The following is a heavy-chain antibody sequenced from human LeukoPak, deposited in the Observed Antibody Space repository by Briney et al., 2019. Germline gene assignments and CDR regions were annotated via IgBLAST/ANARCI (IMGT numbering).Heavy chain of an antibody. CDR1: GFTFSSYG. Sequence: GGSLRLSXAASGFTFSSYGMHWVRQAPGKGLEWVAFIRYDGSNKYYADSVKGRFTISRDNSKNTLYLQMNSLRAEDTAVYYCAKDYLSYSSSSVGSDYWGQGTLVTVSS. CDR2: IRYDGSNK. CDR3: AKDYLSYSSSSVGSDY. J-gene: IGHJ4*02. D-gene: IGHD6-6*01. V-gene: IGHV3-30*02.